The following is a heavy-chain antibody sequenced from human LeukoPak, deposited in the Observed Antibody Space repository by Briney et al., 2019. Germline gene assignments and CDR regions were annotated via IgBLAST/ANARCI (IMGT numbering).Heavy chain of an antibody. Sequence: SETLSLTCTVSGGSISSSSYYWGWIRQPPGKGLEWIGSIYYSGSTNYNPSLKSRVTISVDTSKNQFSLKLSSVTAADTAVYYCARLGSGSHYNSKWELLRNWLGPFDPWGQGTLVTVSS. CDR3: ARLGSGSHYNSKWELLRNWLGPFDP. D-gene: IGHD3-10*01. CDR1: GGSISSSSYY. J-gene: IGHJ5*02. V-gene: IGHV4-39*01. CDR2: IYYSGST.